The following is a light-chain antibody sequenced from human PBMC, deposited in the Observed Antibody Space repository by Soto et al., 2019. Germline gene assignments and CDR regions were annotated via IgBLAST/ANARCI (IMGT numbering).Light chain of an antibody. CDR1: SGGVGGYNY. CDR3: SSYTSSSNPYV. Sequence: QSVLNQPAPVSGSLGQSITISCTGTSGGVGGYNYVSWYLLYPGISPKLMFHQVSNQRSGASNRFSGSKSGITASLTISGLQAEDEADYDCSSYTSSSNPYVFGTGTKVTV. J-gene: IGLJ1*01. CDR2: QVS. V-gene: IGLV2-14*01.